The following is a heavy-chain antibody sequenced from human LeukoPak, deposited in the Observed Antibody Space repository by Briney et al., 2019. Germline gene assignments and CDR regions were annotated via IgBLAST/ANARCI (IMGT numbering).Heavy chain of an antibody. CDR3: ARSRYSSSWYMGNYYYGMDV. D-gene: IGHD6-13*01. V-gene: IGHV1-2*02. CDR2: INPNSGGT. Sequence: GASVKVSCKASGYTFTGYFMHWMRQAPGQGLEWMGWINPNSGGTNYAQKFQGRVTMTRDTSISTAYMELSRLRSDDTAVYYCARSRYSSSWYMGNYYYGMDVWGQGTTVTVSS. CDR1: GYTFTGYF. J-gene: IGHJ6*02.